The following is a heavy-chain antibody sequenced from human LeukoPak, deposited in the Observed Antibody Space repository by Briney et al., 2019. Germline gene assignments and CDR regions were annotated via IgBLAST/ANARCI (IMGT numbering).Heavy chain of an antibody. CDR1: GFTFSSYG. CDR3: AKDPSYGDYLFNH. D-gene: IGHD4-17*01. Sequence: GGSLSLSCAASGFTFSSYGMHWVRQAPGKGLEWVAFIRYDGSNKYYADSVKGRFTISRDNSKNTLYLQMNSLRAEDTAVYYCAKDPSYGDYLFNHWGQGTLVTVSS. CDR2: IRYDGSNK. J-gene: IGHJ4*02. V-gene: IGHV3-30*02.